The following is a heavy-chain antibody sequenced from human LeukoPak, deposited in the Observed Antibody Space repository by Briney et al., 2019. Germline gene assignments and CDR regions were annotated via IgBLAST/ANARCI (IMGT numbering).Heavy chain of an antibody. J-gene: IGHJ3*02. D-gene: IGHD5-18*01. CDR3: AKPNGDTGAFDI. V-gene: IGHV1-24*01. CDR2: FDPEDGET. Sequence: ASVKVSCKVSGYTLTELSMHWVRQAPGKGLEWMGGFDPEDGETIYAQKFQGRVTMTEDTSTDTAYMELSSLRSEDTAVYYCAKPNGDTGAFDIWGQGTMVTVSS. CDR1: GYTLTELS.